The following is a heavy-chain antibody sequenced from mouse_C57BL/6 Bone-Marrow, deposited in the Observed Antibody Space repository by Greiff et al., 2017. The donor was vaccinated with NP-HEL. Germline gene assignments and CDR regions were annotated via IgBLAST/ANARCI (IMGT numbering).Heavy chain of an antibody. Sequence: QVQLQQPGAELVKPGASVKLSCKASGYTFTGYWMHWVKQRPGQGLEWIGMIHPNSGSTNYNEKFKGKATLTVDKSSSTAYMQLSSLTSEDSAVYYCAPAYYSNYGFAYWGQGTLVTASA. D-gene: IGHD2-5*01. J-gene: IGHJ3*01. V-gene: IGHV1-64*01. CDR2: IHPNSGST. CDR1: GYTFTGYW. CDR3: APAYYSNYGFAY.